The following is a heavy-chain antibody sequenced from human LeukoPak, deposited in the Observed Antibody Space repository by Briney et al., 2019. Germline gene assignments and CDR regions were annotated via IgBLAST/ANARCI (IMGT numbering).Heavy chain of an antibody. Sequence: PSETLSLTCAVSGGYISTNNWWTWARQPPGQGLEWIGEIHHSGSTDYNPSLESRVTISPDKSTNQFSLTLTSVTAADTAVYFCARAPLSGTYYTDAFDIWGQGTMVTVSS. D-gene: IGHD1-26*01. CDR2: IHHSGST. CDR3: ARAPLSGTYYTDAFDI. V-gene: IGHV4-4*02. J-gene: IGHJ3*02. CDR1: GGYISTNNW.